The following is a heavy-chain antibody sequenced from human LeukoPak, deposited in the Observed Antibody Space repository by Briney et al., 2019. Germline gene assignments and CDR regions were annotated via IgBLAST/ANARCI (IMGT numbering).Heavy chain of an antibody. D-gene: IGHD3-3*01. CDR2: ISAYNGDT. Sequence: VASVKVSCKASGYILTTYGISWVRQAPGQGLEWMGWISAYNGDTDFAQHLQGRVSMTIDASTNTAYMELRSLRSDDTAVYYCALLRGYDASGYYTWGQGTLVTVSS. J-gene: IGHJ4*02. V-gene: IGHV1-18*01. CDR3: ALLRGYDASGYYT. CDR1: GYILTTYG.